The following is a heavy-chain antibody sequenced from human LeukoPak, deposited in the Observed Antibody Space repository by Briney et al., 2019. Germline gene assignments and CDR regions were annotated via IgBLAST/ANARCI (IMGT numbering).Heavy chain of an antibody. CDR3: ARDDYYDSSCYGTDF. D-gene: IGHD3-22*01. CDR1: GDSISSSSYQ. V-gene: IGHV4-39*07. J-gene: IGHJ4*02. CDR2: IYKSGKT. Sequence: SETLSLTCTVSGDSISSSSYQWGWVRQPPGKGLEWIGSIYKSGKTYHNPSLKSRVTISIDTSKNQFSLKLTFLTAADTAVYYCARDDYYDSSCYGTDFWGRGTLVTVSS.